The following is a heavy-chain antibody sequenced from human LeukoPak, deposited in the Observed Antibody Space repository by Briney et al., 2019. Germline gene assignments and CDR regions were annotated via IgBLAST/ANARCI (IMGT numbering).Heavy chain of an antibody. J-gene: IGHJ3*01. CDR2: MNPNSGNT. CDR3: ARGLGSSGWRAARY. D-gene: IGHD6-19*01. V-gene: IGHV1-8*03. Sequence: ASVKVSCKASGYTFTSYDINWVRQATGQGLEWMGWMNPNSGNTGYAQKFQGRVTITRNTSISTAYMELSSLRSEDTAVYYCARGLGSSGWRAARYWGQGTMVTVSS. CDR1: GYTFTSYD.